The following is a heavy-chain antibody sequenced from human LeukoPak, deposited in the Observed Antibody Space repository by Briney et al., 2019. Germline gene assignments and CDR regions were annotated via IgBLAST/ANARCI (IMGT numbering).Heavy chain of an antibody. J-gene: IGHJ4*02. CDR1: GFTFSSYA. V-gene: IGHV3-30*04. D-gene: IGHD3-22*01. CDR2: ISYDGSNK. CDR3: AREGGDSSGYYYNY. Sequence: GGSLRLSCTACGFTFSSYAMHWVRQAPGGGLEWVAVISYDGSNKYYADSVKGRFTISRDNSKNTLYLQMNSLRAEDTVVYYCAREGGDSSGYYYNYWGQGTLVTVSS.